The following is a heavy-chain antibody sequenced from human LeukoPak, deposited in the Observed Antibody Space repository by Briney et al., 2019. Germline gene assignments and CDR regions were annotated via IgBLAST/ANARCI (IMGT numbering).Heavy chain of an antibody. CDR3: ARARYSGSYYGSSDI. CDR1: GFTFSNYL. CDR2: MYQDGSEK. V-gene: IGHV3-7*01. Sequence: GGSLRLSCAASGFTFSNYLMSWVRQAPGKGLEWVANMYQDGSEKYYVDSMKGRFTISRDNAKNSLYLQMNSLRVEDTAVYYCARARYSGSYYGSSDIWGQGTMVTVSS. D-gene: IGHD1-26*01. J-gene: IGHJ3*02.